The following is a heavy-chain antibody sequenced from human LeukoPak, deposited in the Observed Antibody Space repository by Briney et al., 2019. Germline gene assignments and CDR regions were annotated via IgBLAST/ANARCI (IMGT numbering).Heavy chain of an antibody. Sequence: SETLSLTCTVSGGSISSSSYYWGWIRQPPGKGLEWIGSIYYSGSTYYNPSLKSRVTISVDTSKNQFSLKLSSVTAADTAVYYCARVLPPCWYRNWGQGTLVTVSS. V-gene: IGHV4-39*07. J-gene: IGHJ4*02. CDR2: IYYSGST. CDR1: GGSISSSSYY. CDR3: ARVLPPCWYRN. D-gene: IGHD6-13*01.